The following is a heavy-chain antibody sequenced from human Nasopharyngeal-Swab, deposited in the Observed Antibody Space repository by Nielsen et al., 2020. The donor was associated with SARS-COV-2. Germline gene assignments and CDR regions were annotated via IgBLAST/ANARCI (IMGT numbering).Heavy chain of an antibody. CDR2: ISSSRSYI. CDR3: ARDGVARLFDY. Sequence: GESLKISCAASGFTFSSYSMNWVRQAPGKGLEWVSSISSSRSYIYYADSVKGRFTISRDNAKNSLYLQMNSLRAEDTAVYYCARDGVARLFDYWGQGTLVTVSS. J-gene: IGHJ4*02. D-gene: IGHD3-10*01. CDR1: GFTFSSYS. V-gene: IGHV3-21*01.